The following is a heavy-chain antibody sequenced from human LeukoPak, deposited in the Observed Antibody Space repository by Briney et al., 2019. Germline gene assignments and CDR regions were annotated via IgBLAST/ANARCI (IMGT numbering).Heavy chain of an antibody. CDR2: ISGSGGST. J-gene: IGHJ4*02. CDR1: GFTFSSYA. CDR3: AKARSPYCGGDCYPLDS. Sequence: GGSLRLSCAASGFTFSSYAMSWVRQAPGKGLEWVSAISGSGGSTYYADSVKGRFTISRDNSKNTLYLQMNSLRAEDTAVYYCAKARSPYCGGDCYPLDSWGQGTLVTVSS. V-gene: IGHV3-23*01. D-gene: IGHD2-21*02.